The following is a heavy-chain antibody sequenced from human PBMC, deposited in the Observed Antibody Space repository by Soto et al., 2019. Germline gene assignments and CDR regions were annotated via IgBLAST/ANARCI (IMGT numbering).Heavy chain of an antibody. CDR1: GFTFSSYA. Sequence: LRLSCAASGFTFSSYAMHWVRQAPGKGLEWVAVISYDGSNKYYADSVKGRFTISRDNSKNTLYLQMNSLRAEDTTVYYCARGYCSSGSCYGQFDYWGQGTLVTVSS. J-gene: IGHJ4*02. CDR2: ISYDGSNK. D-gene: IGHD2-15*01. CDR3: ARGYCSSGSCYGQFDY. V-gene: IGHV3-30-3*01.